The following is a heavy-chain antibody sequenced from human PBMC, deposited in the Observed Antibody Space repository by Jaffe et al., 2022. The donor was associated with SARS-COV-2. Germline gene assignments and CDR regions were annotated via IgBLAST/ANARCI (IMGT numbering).Heavy chain of an antibody. Sequence: EVQLLESGGGFVQPGGSLRLSCAASGFTFSNYAMSWVRQAPGKGLVWVSTISGSGSSTFYADSVKGRFTISRDNSRNLLFLQMNSLRAEDTAVYHCAGHSCTDGICPMDYWGQGTLVTVSS. V-gene: IGHV3-23*01. J-gene: IGHJ4*02. D-gene: IGHD2-8*01. CDR2: ISGSGSST. CDR1: GFTFSNYA. CDR3: AGHSCTDGICPMDY.